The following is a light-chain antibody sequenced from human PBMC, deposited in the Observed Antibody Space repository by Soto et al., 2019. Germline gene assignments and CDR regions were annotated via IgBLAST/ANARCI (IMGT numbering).Light chain of an antibody. V-gene: IGKV3-20*01. CDR2: GAP. J-gene: IGKJ1*01. CDR1: QSVSNNY. CDR3: QHYGSSLWA. Sequence: MMLSQSPGTLSQERRERATLSCRASQSVSNNYLAWYQQNPGQAPRPLIYGAPNRGTGIPHRFSGSGSGTDFTPTISILESEDFSVYYCQHYGSSLWAFGQGPKV.